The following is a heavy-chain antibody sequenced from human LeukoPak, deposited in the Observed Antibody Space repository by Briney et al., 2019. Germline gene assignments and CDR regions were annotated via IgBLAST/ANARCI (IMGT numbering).Heavy chain of an antibody. CDR1: GFTFSSYS. D-gene: IGHD1-1*01. CDR2: ISSSSSYI. J-gene: IGHJ5*02. CDR3: AREALCNWNGWFDP. V-gene: IGHV3-21*01. Sequence: GGSLRLSCAASGFTFSSYSMNWVRQAPGKGLEWVSSISSSSSYIYYADSVKGRFTISRDNAKNSLYLQMNSLRAEDTAVYYCAREALCNWNGWFDPWGQGTLVTVSS.